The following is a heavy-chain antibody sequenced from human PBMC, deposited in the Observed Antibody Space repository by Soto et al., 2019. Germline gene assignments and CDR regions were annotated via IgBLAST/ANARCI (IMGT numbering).Heavy chain of an antibody. CDR3: AREDTPLVGNAFDV. CDR2: TWYDGSNK. V-gene: IGHV3-33*01. CDR1: GFNFSSYG. D-gene: IGHD5-18*01. J-gene: IGHJ3*01. Sequence: QVQLVESGGGVVQPGRSLRLSCGASGFNFSSYGMHWVRQAPGKGLEWVAVTWYDGSNKYYADSVKGRFTISRDNSKNTLYLQMNSLRAEDTAVYYCAREDTPLVGNAFDVWGQGTTVTVSS.